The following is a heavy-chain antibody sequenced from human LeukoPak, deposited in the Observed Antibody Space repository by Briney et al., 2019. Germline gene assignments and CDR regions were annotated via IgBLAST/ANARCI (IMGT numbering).Heavy chain of an antibody. CDR2: IVGGDGGT. J-gene: IGHJ6*03. V-gene: IGHV3-23*01. Sequence: GGSLRLSCAASGFTFSSYVMHWVRQAPGKGLEWVSGIVGGDGGTYYADSVKGRFIISRDNSKNTLYVQMNSLRAEDTAVYYCARGALYHMDVWGKGTTVTISS. CDR3: ARGALYHMDV. CDR1: GFTFSSYV.